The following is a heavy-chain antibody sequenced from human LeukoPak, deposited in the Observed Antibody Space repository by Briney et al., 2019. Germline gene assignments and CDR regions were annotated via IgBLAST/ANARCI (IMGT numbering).Heavy chain of an antibody. CDR1: EFTFSSYA. V-gene: IGHV4-59*08. J-gene: IGHJ4*02. CDR3: ARQGGEDSPY. Sequence: GSLRLSCAASEFTFSSYAMSWIRQPPGKGLEWIGYINYSGSTNYNPSLKSRVTISVDTSKNQFSLKLRSVTAADTAVYYCARQGGEDSPYWGQGTLVTVSS. D-gene: IGHD3-16*01. CDR2: INYSGST.